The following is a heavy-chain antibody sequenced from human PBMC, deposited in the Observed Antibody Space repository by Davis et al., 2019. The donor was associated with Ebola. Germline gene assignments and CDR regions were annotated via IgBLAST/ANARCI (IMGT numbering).Heavy chain of an antibody. D-gene: IGHD3-16*01. V-gene: IGHV4-39*07. J-gene: IGHJ4*02. CDR1: GGSIRAKSYH. CDR2: VYYRGST. Sequence: MPSETLSPTCTVPGGSIRAKSYHWGWIRQPPGKGLEWIGAVYYRGSTSSNPSLKSRVSTSVDTSKNQFSLRVNSVTAADTAIYYCARQFKNDYNYFDNWGQGTLVTVSS. CDR3: ARQFKNDYNYFDN.